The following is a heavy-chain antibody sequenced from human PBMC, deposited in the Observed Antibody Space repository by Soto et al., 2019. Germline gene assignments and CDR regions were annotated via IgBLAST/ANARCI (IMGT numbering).Heavy chain of an antibody. Sequence: PGGSLRLSCAASGFTFNRYSMNWVRQAPGKGLEWGSSVTSSSSSLLYAESVKGRFAISRDDAKDSLFLQMNSLRAEHTAVYYCAKDPYYYDTSDMDVWGHGTTGT. CDR1: GFTFNRYS. D-gene: IGHD3-22*01. J-gene: IGHJ6*02. V-gene: IGHV3-21*04. CDR3: AKDPYYYDTSDMDV. CDR2: VTSSSSSL.